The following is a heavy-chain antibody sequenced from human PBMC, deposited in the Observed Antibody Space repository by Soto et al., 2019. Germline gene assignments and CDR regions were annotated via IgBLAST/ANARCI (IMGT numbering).Heavy chain of an antibody. V-gene: IGHV4-59*01. J-gene: IGHJ6*02. CDR1: GGSISSYY. D-gene: IGHD6-13*01. CDR3: ARSVYSSSWFSQGVYYYGMDV. CDR2: IYYSGST. Sequence: SETLSLTCTVSGGSISSYYWSWIRQPPGKGLEWIGYIYYSGSTNYNPSLKSRVTISVDTSKNQFSLKLSSVTAADTAVYYCARSVYSSSWFSQGVYYYGMDVWGQGTTVT.